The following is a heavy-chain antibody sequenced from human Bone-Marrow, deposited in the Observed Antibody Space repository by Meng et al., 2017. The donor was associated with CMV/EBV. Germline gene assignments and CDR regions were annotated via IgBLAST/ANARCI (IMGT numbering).Heavy chain of an antibody. Sequence: SGFTVRRCALGWVRQGQGKGLVWVSAISGSGGSKYYADSVKGRFTISSDNSKNTLYLQMNSLRAEDTAVYYCANSYSSGWSLAPFDYWGQGTLVTVSS. CDR1: GFTVRRCA. CDR2: ISGSGGSK. CDR3: ANSYSSGWSLAPFDY. V-gene: IGHV3-23*01. J-gene: IGHJ4*02. D-gene: IGHD6-19*01.